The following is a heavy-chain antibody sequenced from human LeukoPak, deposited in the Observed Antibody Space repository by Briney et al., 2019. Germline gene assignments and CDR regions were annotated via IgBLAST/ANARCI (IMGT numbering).Heavy chain of an antibody. J-gene: IGHJ4*02. V-gene: IGHV3-7*01. CDR2: IIQDGSEK. CDR1: GFTFSSYS. CDR3: ARGRGDRKWELDY. Sequence: GGSLRLSCAASGFTFSSYSMNWVRLAPGKGLEWVANIIQDGSEKYYVDSVKGRFTISRDNAKNSLYLQMNSLRAEDTAVYYCARGRGDRKWELDYWGLGILVTVSS. D-gene: IGHD1-26*01.